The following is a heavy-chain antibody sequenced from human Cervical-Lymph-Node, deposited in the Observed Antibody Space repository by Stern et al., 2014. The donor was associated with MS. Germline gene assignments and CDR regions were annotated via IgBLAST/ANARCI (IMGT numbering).Heavy chain of an antibody. CDR2: ISHDGSIE. J-gene: IGHJ4*02. V-gene: IGHV3-30-3*01. Sequence: VQLVESGGGVVQPGRSLRVSCAASGFTFNSYSMHWVRQAPGKGLDWAAVISHDGSIEYYADSVKGRFTISRDNSKNTLYLQMNSLRADDTAVYYCARANRAGMEIEYWGQGTLVTVSS. CDR3: ARANRAGMEIEY. CDR1: GFTFNSYS. D-gene: IGHD3-10*01.